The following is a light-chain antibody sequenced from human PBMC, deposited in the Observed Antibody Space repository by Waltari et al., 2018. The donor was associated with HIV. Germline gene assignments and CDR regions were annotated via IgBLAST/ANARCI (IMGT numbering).Light chain of an antibody. J-gene: IGLJ1*01. CDR3: CSYAGSSYV. CDR2: DVT. Sequence: QSALTQPRSVSGSPGQSVTISCTGTSSDVGAYNYVSWYQQHPGKTPKLMIYDVTTRPSLVPDRFSGSKSGNTASLTISGLQAEDEADYYCCSYAGSSYVFGTGTNVTVL. V-gene: IGLV2-11*01. CDR1: SSDVGAYNY.